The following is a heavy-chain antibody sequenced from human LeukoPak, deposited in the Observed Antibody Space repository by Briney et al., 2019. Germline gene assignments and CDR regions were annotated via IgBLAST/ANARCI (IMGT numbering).Heavy chain of an antibody. CDR1: GGSISSGSYY. J-gene: IGHJ5*02. Sequence: PSQTLSLTCTVSGGSISSGSYYWSWIRQPAGKGLEWIGRIYTSGGTNYNPSLKSRVTISVDTSKNQFSLKLSSVTAADTAVYYCARETTRHIVVVIANWFDPWGQGTLVTVSS. CDR2: IYTSGGT. D-gene: IGHD2-21*01. V-gene: IGHV4-61*02. CDR3: ARETTRHIVVVIANWFDP.